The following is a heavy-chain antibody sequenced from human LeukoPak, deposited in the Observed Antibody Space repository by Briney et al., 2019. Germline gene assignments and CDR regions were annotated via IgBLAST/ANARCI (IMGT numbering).Heavy chain of an antibody. CDR3: ARGKEWLQFPFDY. V-gene: IGHV3-30*04. CDR2: ISYDGSNK. CDR1: GFTFSSYA. Sequence: GGSLRLSCAASGFTFSSYAIHWVRQAPGKGLERVAVISYDGSNKYYADSVKGRFTISRDSSKNTLYLQMNNLRAEDTAVYYCARGKEWLQFPFDYWGQGTLVTVSS. J-gene: IGHJ4*02. D-gene: IGHD5-24*01.